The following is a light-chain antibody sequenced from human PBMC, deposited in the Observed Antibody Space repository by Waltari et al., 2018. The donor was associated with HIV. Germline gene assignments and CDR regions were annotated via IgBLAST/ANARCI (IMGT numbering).Light chain of an antibody. J-gene: IGLJ3*02. CDR1: RSDVGNYAY. CDR2: EVN. V-gene: IGLV2-8*01. CDR3: TSYGGRNNRVL. Sequence: QSALTQPPSASGSPEQSVTISCTGTRSDVGNYAYVSWYQQHPGKAPKLLIYEVNKRPAGVPAPFSGSKSGDTASLTVAGLQAEDEADYYCTSYGGRNNRVLFGGGTRLTVL.